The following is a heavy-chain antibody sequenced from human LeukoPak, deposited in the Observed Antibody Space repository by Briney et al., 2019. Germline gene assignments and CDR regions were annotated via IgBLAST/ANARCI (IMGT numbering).Heavy chain of an antibody. V-gene: IGHV4-61*01. CDR3: ARDRDYGDSGRASDI. CDR2: IHYSGST. D-gene: IGHD4-17*01. CDR1: GGSVRNYSYY. J-gene: IGHJ3*02. Sequence: KPSETLSLTCTVSGGSVRNYSYYWTWIRQPPGKGLEWIGYIHYSGSTNYNPSLKSRVTISLDTSKNQFSLKLTSVTAADTAVYYCARDRDYGDSGRASDIWGQGTLVTVSS.